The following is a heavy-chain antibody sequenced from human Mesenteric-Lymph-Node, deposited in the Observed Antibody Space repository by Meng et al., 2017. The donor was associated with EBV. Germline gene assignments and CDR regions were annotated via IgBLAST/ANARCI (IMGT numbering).Heavy chain of an antibody. J-gene: IGHJ4*02. V-gene: IGHV2-5*02. D-gene: IGHD3-22*01. CDR3: AHSPNYYDSGDYFDD. CDR1: GFSLNTTGVG. CDR2: IYWDDDR. Sequence: QITLKESGPTLVKPTXFLTLTXRFSGFSLNTTGVGVGWVRQPPGKALEWLSVIYWDDDRRYSPSLRSRLTITKDTSGSQVVLRMANMDPVDTATYYCAHSPNYYDSGDYFDDWGQGILVTVSS.